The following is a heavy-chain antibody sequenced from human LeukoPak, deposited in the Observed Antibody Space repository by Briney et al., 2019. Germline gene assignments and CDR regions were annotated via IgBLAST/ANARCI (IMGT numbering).Heavy chain of an antibody. CDR2: ISAYNGNT. CDR3: ARDQVGSYYYYYMDV. CDR1: VYTFTNYD. D-gene: IGHD2-15*01. J-gene: IGHJ6*03. V-gene: IGHV1-18*01. Sequence: ASVKVSCKASVYTFTNYDINWVRQAPGQGLDWMGWISAYNGNTNYAQKLQGRVTMTTDTSTSTAYMELRSLRSDDTAVYYCARDQVGSYYYYYMDVWGKGTTVTIPS.